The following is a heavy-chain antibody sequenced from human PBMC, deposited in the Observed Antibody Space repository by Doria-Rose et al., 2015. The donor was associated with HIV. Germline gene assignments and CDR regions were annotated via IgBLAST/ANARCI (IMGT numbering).Heavy chain of an antibody. CDR2: INWNGGTT. Sequence: DYGMSWVRQVPGKGLEWVSVINWNGGTTHYAVSVKGRFTISRDNAKNSLFLEMKNLRAEDTALYYCARGISYSTPVYFDYWGQGSLVTVSS. V-gene: IGHV3-20*03. CDR1: DYG. D-gene: IGHD6-13*01. J-gene: IGHJ4*02. CDR3: ARGISYSTPVYFDY.